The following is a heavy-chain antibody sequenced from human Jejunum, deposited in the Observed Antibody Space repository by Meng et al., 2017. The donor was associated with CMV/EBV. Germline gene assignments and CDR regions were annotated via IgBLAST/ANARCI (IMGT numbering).Heavy chain of an antibody. CDR1: GGSVSSGTYY. D-gene: IGHD3-10*01. J-gene: IGHJ4*02. CDR2: IYYSCNS. Sequence: GGSVSSGTYYWTWIRQPPGKGLEWIGNIYYSCNSHYNSSLKRRVSLSTDTSKNQFSLNLSSVTAADTAVYYCAREYGAGSYGFDSWGQGTLVTDSS. CDR3: AREYGAGSYGFDS. V-gene: IGHV4-61*01.